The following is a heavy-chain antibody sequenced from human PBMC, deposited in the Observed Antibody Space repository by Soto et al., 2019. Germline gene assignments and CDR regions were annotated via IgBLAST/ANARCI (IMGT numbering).Heavy chain of an antibody. V-gene: IGHV3-23*01. J-gene: IGHJ4*02. CDR1: GFTFSSYA. CDR3: AKAPSRGSSSPGEFDY. CDR2: ISGSGGST. D-gene: IGHD6-6*01. Sequence: GGSLRLSCAASGFTFSSYAMSWVRQAPGKGLEWVSAISGSGGSTYYADSVKGRFTISRDNSKNTLYLQMNSLRAEDTAVYCGAKAPSRGSSSPGEFDYWGQGTLVTVSS.